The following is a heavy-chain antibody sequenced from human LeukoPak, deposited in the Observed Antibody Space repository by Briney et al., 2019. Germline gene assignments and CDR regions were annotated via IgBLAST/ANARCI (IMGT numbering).Heavy chain of an antibody. Sequence: PGGSLRLSCSASGFTFSSYGLHWVRRAPGKGLEGVAVISYDGSNNYYADSVKGRFTISRDNSKNTLYLQMNSLRAEDTAVYYCAKGIVVPAAIGPFYGMDVWGQGTTVTVSS. V-gene: IGHV3-30*18. CDR2: ISYDGSNN. CDR3: AKGIVVPAAIGPFYGMDV. D-gene: IGHD2-2*02. J-gene: IGHJ6*02. CDR1: GFTFSSYG.